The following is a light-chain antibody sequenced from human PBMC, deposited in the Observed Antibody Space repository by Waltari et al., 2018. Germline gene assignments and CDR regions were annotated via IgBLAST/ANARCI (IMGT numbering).Light chain of an antibody. CDR2: AAS. CDR3: QQYYNWPPAFT. V-gene: IGKV3-15*01. J-gene: IGKJ3*01. CDR1: QSVCSN. Sequence: EIVMTQSPATLSVSPGDRATLSCRASQSVCSNLAWYQQKPGQAPRLLIYAASTRATGIPARFSGSGSGTEFTLTISSLQSEDFAVYHCQQYYNWPPAFTFGPGTKVDIK.